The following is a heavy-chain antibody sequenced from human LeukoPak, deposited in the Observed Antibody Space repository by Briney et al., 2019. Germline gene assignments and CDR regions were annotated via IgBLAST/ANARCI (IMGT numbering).Heavy chain of an antibody. Sequence: GGSLRLSCAASGFPFSPDLMSWVRQAPGEGLEWVAMIKKSGSETHYVDSVKGRFTISRDSARNSLYLQMSSLKADDTAVYYCASLDTAAIRTGGYWGQGTLVTVSS. V-gene: IGHV3-7*01. CDR3: ASLDTAAIRTGGY. CDR1: GFPFSPDL. CDR2: IKKSGSET. J-gene: IGHJ4*02. D-gene: IGHD5-18*01.